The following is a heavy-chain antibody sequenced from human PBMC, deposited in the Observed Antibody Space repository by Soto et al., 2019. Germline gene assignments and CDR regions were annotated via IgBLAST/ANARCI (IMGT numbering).Heavy chain of an antibody. CDR1: GGSFSGYY. CDR3: ARTYYYDSSGYY. V-gene: IGHV4-34*01. CDR2: INHSGST. D-gene: IGHD3-22*01. Sequence: SETLSLTCAVYGGSFSGYYWSWIRQPPGKGLEWIGEINHSGSTNYNPSLKSRVTISVDTSKNQFSLKLSSVTAADTAVYYCARTYYYDSSGYYWGQGTLVTVSS. J-gene: IGHJ4*02.